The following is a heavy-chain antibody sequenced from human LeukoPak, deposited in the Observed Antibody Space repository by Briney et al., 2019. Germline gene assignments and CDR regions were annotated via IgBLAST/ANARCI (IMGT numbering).Heavy chain of an antibody. D-gene: IGHD6-19*01. V-gene: IGHV4-34*01. J-gene: IGHJ4*02. CDR3: ARLSFGIAVAGPDY. Sequence: PSETLSLTCAVYGGSFSGYYWSWIRQPPGKGLEWIGEINHSGSTYYNPSLKSRVTISIYTSKNQFSLKLSSVTAADTAVYYCARLSFGIAVAGPDYWGQGTLVTVSS. CDR2: INHSGST. CDR1: GGSFSGYY.